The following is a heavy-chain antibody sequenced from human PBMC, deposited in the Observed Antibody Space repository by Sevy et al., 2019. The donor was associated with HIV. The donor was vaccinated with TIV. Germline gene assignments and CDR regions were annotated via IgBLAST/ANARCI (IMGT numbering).Heavy chain of an antibody. Sequence: APVKVSCEASGYTFTSYGIIWVRQAPGQGLEWMGWISAYNGNTNYAQRLQGRVTMTTDTSTSTAYMELTSLRSDDTAVYYCARGPRKYYDSSGYYYPPSYWGQATLVTVSS. J-gene: IGHJ4*02. D-gene: IGHD3-22*01. CDR3: ARGPRKYYDSSGYYYPPSY. CDR2: ISAYNGNT. CDR1: GYTFTSYG. V-gene: IGHV1-18*01.